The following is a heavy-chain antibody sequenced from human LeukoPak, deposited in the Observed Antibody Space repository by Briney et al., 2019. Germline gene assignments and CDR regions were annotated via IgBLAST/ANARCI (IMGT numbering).Heavy chain of an antibody. J-gene: IGHJ4*02. V-gene: IGHV3-48*04. CDR2: ISSSGSTI. Sequence: PGGSLRLSCAASGFTFSSYSMNWVRQAPGKGLEWVSYISSSGSTIYYADSVKGRFTISRDNAKNSLYLQMNSLRAEDTAVYYCAKQYNWNGMGIDYWGQGTLVTVSS. CDR3: AKQYNWNGMGIDY. D-gene: IGHD1-1*01. CDR1: GFTFSSYS.